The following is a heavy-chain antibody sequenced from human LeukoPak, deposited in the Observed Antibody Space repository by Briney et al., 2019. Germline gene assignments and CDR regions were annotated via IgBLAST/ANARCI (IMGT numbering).Heavy chain of an antibody. CDR1: GFTSSSYE. CDR3: ATTKSCYFCFWFDP. V-gene: IGHV3-48*03. J-gene: IGHJ5*02. Sequence: GGSLRLSCAASGFTSSSYEMNWVRQAPGKGLEWVSYISSSGSTIYYADSVKGRFTISRDNAKNSLYLQMNSLRAEDTAVYYCATTKSCYFCFWFDPWGQGTLVTVSS. CDR2: ISSSGSTI. D-gene: IGHD2-2*01.